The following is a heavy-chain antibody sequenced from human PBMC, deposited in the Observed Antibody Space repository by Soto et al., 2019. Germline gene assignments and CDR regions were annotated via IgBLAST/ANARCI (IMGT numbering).Heavy chain of an antibody. CDR2: IYYSGST. Sequence: SETLSLTCTVSGGSISSGGYYWSWIRQHPGKGLEWIGYIYYSGSTYYNPSLKSRVTISVDTSKNQFSLKLSSVTAADTAVYYCARGPRDYYYDSSGYYSWGQGTLVTVSS. D-gene: IGHD3-22*01. CDR1: GGSISSGGYY. V-gene: IGHV4-31*03. J-gene: IGHJ5*02. CDR3: ARGPRDYYYDSSGYYS.